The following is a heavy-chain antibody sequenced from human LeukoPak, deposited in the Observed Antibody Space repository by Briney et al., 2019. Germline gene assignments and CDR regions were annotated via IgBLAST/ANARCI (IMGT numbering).Heavy chain of an antibody. D-gene: IGHD2-2*01. V-gene: IGHV3-30*02. CDR2: IRYDGSNK. Sequence: GGSLRLSCAASGFTFSSYGMHWFRQAPGKGLEWVAFIRYDGSNKYYADSVKGRFTISRDNSKNTLYLQMNSLRAEDTAVYYCAKDSSTSKYYFDYWGQGTLVTVSS. CDR1: GFTFSSYG. CDR3: AKDSSTSKYYFDY. J-gene: IGHJ4*02.